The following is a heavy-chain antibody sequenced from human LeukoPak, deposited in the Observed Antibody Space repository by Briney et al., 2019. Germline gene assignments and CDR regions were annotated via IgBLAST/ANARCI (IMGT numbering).Heavy chain of an antibody. J-gene: IGHJ4*02. CDR1: GFTFSSYA. Sequence: GGSLRLSCAASGFTFSSYAMSWVRQAPGKGLEWVSVISGSGGSTYYAASVKGRFTISRDNSKNTLSLQMHSLRAEDTAVYYCAKDRGHYYTYDYWGQGTLVTVSS. CDR3: AKDRGHYYTYDY. V-gene: IGHV3-23*01. D-gene: IGHD3-22*01. CDR2: ISGSGGST.